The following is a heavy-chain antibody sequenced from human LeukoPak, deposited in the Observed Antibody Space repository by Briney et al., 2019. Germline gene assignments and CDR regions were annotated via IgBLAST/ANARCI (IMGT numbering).Heavy chain of an antibody. CDR2: ISYDGSNK. V-gene: IGHV3-30-3*01. Sequence: PGGSLRLSCAASGFTFSSYAMHWVRQAPGKGLEWVAVISYDGSNKYYADSVKGRFTISRDNSKNTLYLQMNSLRAEDTAVYYCARDHQQLVRYWGQGTLVTVSS. J-gene: IGHJ4*02. D-gene: IGHD6-13*01. CDR1: GFTFSSYA. CDR3: ARDHQQLVRY.